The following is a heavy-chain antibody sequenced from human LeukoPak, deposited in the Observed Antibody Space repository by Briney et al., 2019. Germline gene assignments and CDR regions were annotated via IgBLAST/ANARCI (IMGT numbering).Heavy chain of an antibody. D-gene: IGHD6-13*01. CDR3: ARGWSSSHDAFDI. Sequence: SETLSLTCAVSGGSISSGGYYWSWIRQPPGKGLEWIGYIYHSGSTYYNPSLKSRVTISVDRSKNQFSLKLSSVTAADTAVYYCARGWSSSHDAFDIWGQGTMVTVSS. V-gene: IGHV4-30-2*01. CDR2: IYHSGST. CDR1: GGSISSGGYY. J-gene: IGHJ3*02.